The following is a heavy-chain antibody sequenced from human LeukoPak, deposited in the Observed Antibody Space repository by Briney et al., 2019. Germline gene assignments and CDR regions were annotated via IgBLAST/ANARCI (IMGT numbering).Heavy chain of an antibody. D-gene: IGHD3-22*01. V-gene: IGHV4-39*01. J-gene: IGHJ4*02. CDR1: GDSISTSSYY. CDR2: IYYSGST. Sequence: SETLSLTCTVSGDSISTSSYYWGWIRQPPGKGLEWLGSIYYSGSTYYNPPLKSRVTISVDTSKNQFSLNLYSVTAADTAVFYCARSYYYDYRQIDYWGQGTLVTVS. CDR3: ARSYYYDYRQIDY.